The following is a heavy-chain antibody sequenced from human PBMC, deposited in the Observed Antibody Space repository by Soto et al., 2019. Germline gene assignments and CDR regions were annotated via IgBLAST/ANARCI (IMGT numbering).Heavy chain of an antibody. CDR3: ARVGYSSSWSYYYYYMDV. V-gene: IGHV3-72*01. CDR2: TRNKANSYTT. CDR1: GFTFSDHY. J-gene: IGHJ6*03. D-gene: IGHD6-13*01. Sequence: GGSLRLSCAASGFTFSDHYMDWVRQAPGKGLEWVGRTRNKANSYTTEYAASVKGRFTISRDDSKNSLYLQMNSLKTEDTAVYYCARVGYSSSWSYYYYYMDVWGKGTTVTVSS.